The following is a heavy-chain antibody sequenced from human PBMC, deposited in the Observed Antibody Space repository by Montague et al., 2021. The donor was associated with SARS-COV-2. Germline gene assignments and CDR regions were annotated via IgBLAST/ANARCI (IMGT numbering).Heavy chain of an antibody. CDR2: IGGGGGST. CDR3: VKGLDGFGGVFDF. Sequence: SLRLSCAASGFTFSNYAMSWVRQAPGKGLECVSPIGGGGGSTYFADSVYGRFTISRDNSDNTVHVQMNGLRAEDTAVYYCVKGLDGFGGVFDFWGQGTLVTVSS. V-gene: IGHV3-23*01. D-gene: IGHD3-10*01. J-gene: IGHJ4*02. CDR1: GFTFSNYA.